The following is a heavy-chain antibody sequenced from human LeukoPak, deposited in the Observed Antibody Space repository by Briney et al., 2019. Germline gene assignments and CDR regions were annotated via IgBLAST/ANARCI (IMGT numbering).Heavy chain of an antibody. CDR3: ARARPLGASTVEDS. V-gene: IGHV3-66*01. D-gene: IGHD1-26*01. Sequence: GGSLRLSCAATGFTVSNNYMSWVRQAPGQGLEWVSGIYSGGSTYYADSVKGRFTISRDNSKNTLYLQMNNLRAKATAAYYCARARPLGASTVEDSWGQGTLVTVSS. J-gene: IGHJ4*02. CDR1: GFTVSNNY. CDR2: IYSGGST.